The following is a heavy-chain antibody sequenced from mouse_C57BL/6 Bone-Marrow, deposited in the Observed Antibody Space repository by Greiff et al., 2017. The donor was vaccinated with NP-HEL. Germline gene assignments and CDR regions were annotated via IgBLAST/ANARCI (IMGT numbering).Heavy chain of an antibody. V-gene: IGHV1-64*01. D-gene: IGHD1-1*01. CDR1: GYTFTSYW. Sequence: QVQLQQPGAELVKPGASVKLSCKASGYTFTSYWMHWVKQRPGQGLEWIGMIHPNSGSTNYNEKFKSKATLTVDQSSSTAYMQLSSLTSEDSAVYYWARLRITTVVVDYWGQGTTLTVSS. J-gene: IGHJ2*01. CDR3: ARLRITTVVVDY. CDR2: IHPNSGST.